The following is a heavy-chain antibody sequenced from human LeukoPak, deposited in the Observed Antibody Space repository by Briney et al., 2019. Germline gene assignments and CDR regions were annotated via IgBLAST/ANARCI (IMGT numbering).Heavy chain of an antibody. Sequence: ASVKVSCKASGYTFTGYYMHWVRQAPGQGLEWMGWINPNSGGTNYAQKFQGRVTMTRNTSISTAYMELSSLRSEDTAVYYCARIDCSGGSCYSDYFDYWGQGTLVTVSS. J-gene: IGHJ4*02. V-gene: IGHV1-2*02. CDR1: GYTFTGYY. CDR2: INPNSGGT. D-gene: IGHD2-15*01. CDR3: ARIDCSGGSCYSDYFDY.